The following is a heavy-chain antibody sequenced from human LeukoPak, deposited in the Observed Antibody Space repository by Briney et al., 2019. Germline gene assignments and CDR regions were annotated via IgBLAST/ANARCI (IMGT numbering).Heavy chain of an antibody. V-gene: IGHV1-2*02. Sequence: ASVKVSCKASGYTFTGYYMHWVRQAPGQGLEWMGWINPNSGGTNYAQKFQGRVTMTRDTSISTAYMELSRLRSEDTAVYYCASGDPKHYYDSSGYYWGQGTLVTVSS. CDR3: ASGDPKHYYDSSGYY. J-gene: IGHJ4*02. D-gene: IGHD3-22*01. CDR2: INPNSGGT. CDR1: GYTFTGYY.